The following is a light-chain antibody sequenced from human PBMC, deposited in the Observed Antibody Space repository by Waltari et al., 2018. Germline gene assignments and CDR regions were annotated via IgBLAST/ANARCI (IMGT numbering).Light chain of an antibody. CDR2: DVD. J-gene: IGLJ2*01. CDR1: NSDVGAFNY. V-gene: IGLV2-11*01. Sequence: QSALTQPRSVSGSPGQSVTLSCTGTNSDVGAFNYVSWSQQRPGKAPNRVIFDVDKRPPEVPDRFSGSTAGNTASLTISGLQADDEADYYCCSYAGRYTSVFGGGTKVTVL. CDR3: CSYAGRYTSV.